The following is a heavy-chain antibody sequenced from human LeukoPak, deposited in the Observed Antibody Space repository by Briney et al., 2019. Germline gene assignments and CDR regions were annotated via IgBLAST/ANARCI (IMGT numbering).Heavy chain of an antibody. Sequence: GGSLRLSCAASGFIVSSKYMSWVRQAPGKGLEWVSGINWNGGSTGYADSVKGRFTISRDNAKNSLYLQMNSLRAEDTALYYCARVGGIAAADNDYWGQGTLVTVSS. CDR2: INWNGGST. D-gene: IGHD6-13*01. V-gene: IGHV3-20*04. CDR3: ARVGGIAAADNDY. J-gene: IGHJ4*02. CDR1: GFIVSSKY.